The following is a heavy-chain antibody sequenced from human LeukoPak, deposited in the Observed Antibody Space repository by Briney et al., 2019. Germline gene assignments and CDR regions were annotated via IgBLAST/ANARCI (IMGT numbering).Heavy chain of an antibody. D-gene: IGHD3-9*01. CDR1: GGSISSGSYY. Sequence: PSETLSLTCTVSGGSISSGSYYWSWIRQPAGKGLEWIGRIYTSGSTNYNPSLKSRVTISVDTSKNQFSLKLSSVTAADTAVYYCARGIRYFDWLPLGFAVWGQGTLVTVSS. CDR2: IYTSGST. V-gene: IGHV4-61*02. J-gene: IGHJ4*02. CDR3: ARGIRYFDWLPLGFAV.